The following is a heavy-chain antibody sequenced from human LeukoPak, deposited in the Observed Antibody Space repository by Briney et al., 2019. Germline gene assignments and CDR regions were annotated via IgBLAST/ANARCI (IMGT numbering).Heavy chain of an antibody. D-gene: IGHD2-2*03. Sequence: GGSLRLSCVASGFTFSTYSMNWVRQAPGRGLEWVSSISSSSKYIYYADSVKGRFTISRDDAKNSLSLQMNSLRAEDTAVYYCARDLDIVVVPASWFYPWGQGTLVTVSS. V-gene: IGHV3-21*01. CDR3: ARDLDIVVVPASWFYP. CDR2: ISSSSKYI. J-gene: IGHJ5*02. CDR1: GFTFSTYS.